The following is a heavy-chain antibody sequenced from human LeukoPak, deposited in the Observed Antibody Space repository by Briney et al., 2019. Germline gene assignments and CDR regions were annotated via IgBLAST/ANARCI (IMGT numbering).Heavy chain of an antibody. CDR1: GFTFSSYA. Sequence: SGGSLRLSCAASGFTFSSYAMSWVRQAPGKGLEWVSAISGSGGSTYYADSVKGRFTISRDNSKDTLYLQMNSLRAEDTAVYYCAREEYYYYGMDVWGQGTTVTVSS. J-gene: IGHJ6*02. CDR2: ISGSGGST. V-gene: IGHV3-23*01. CDR3: AREEYYYYGMDV.